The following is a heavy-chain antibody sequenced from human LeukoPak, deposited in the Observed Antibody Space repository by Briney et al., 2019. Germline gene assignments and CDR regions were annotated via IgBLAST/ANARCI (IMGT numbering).Heavy chain of an antibody. D-gene: IGHD3-10*01. CDR1: GGSISSSSYY. CDR3: ARVLDYYGSGSYYISLFDY. Sequence: SETLSLTCTVSGGSISSSSYYWGWIRQPPGKGPEWIGSIYYSGSTYYDPSLKSRVTISVDTSKNQFSLKLSSVTAADTAVYYCARVLDYYGSGSYYISLFDYWGQGTLVTVSS. J-gene: IGHJ4*02. V-gene: IGHV4-39*07. CDR2: IYYSGST.